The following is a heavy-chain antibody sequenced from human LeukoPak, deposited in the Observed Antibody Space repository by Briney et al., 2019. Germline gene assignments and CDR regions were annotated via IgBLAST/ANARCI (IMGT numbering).Heavy chain of an antibody. CDR1: GLTFSSHG. J-gene: IGHJ4*02. Sequence: PGGSLRLSCAASGLTFSSHGMHWVRQAPGKGLEWVALIWYDGSDKYYADSVRGRFTITRDNAKNMLYLQMNSLGVEDTAVYYCTADGCGGTCYFDHWGQRALVTVSS. V-gene: IGHV3-33*01. D-gene: IGHD2-15*01. CDR2: IWYDGSDK. CDR3: TADGCGGTCYFDH.